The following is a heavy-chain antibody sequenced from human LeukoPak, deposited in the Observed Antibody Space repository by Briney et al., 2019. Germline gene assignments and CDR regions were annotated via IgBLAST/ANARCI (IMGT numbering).Heavy chain of an antibody. CDR1: GFPFSTYP. V-gene: IGHV3-64D*06. CDR3: AEEVGATYPTFDY. D-gene: IGHD1-26*01. J-gene: IGHJ4*02. Sequence: GGSLRLSCSASGFPFSTYPMHWVRQAPGKGLEYVSAINNYGDSTYYADSVKGRFTISRDNSKNTLYLQMSSLRAEDTAVYYCAEEVGATYPTFDYWGQGTLVTVSS. CDR2: INNYGDST.